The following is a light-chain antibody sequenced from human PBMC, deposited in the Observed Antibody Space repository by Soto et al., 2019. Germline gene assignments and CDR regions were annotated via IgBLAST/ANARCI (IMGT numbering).Light chain of an antibody. J-gene: IGLJ1*01. CDR1: SSNIGSNT. V-gene: IGLV1-44*01. CDR3: AAWDDSFRNV. CDR2: SNN. Sequence: QPVLTQPPSASGTPGQRVTISCSGSSSNIGSNTVNWYQQLPGTAPKLLIYSNNQRPSGVPDRFSGSKSGTSASLAISGLQSEDEADYYCAAWDDSFRNVFGTGTKVTVL.